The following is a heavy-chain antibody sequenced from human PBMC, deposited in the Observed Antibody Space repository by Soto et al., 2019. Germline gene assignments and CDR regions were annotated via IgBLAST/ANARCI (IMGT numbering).Heavy chain of an antibody. CDR2: IIPILGIA. CDR1: GGTFSSYT. V-gene: IGHV1-69*08. Sequence: QVQLVQSGAEVKKPGSSVKVSCKASGGTFSSYTISWVRQAPGQGLEWMGRIIPILGIANYAQKFQGRVTITADKSTSTAYMELSSLRSEDTAVYYCAREGRYCSSTICILNHYYYYYMDVWGKGTTVTVSS. J-gene: IGHJ6*03. CDR3: AREGRYCSSTICILNHYYYYYMDV. D-gene: IGHD2-2*01.